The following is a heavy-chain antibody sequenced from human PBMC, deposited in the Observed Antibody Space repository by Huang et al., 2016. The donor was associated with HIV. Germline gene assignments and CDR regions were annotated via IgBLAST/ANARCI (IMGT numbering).Heavy chain of an antibody. D-gene: IGHD3-22*01. CDR1: GGTFSSYA. CDR2: IIPIFGTA. J-gene: IGHJ4*02. Sequence: QVQLVQSGAEVKKPGSSVKVSCKASGGTFSSYAIRWVRQAPGQGLEWRGGIIPIFGTANYAQKCQGRVTITADESTSTAYMELSSLRSEDTAVYYCARARGYYDSSVSYYFDYWGQGTLVTVSS. V-gene: IGHV1-69*13. CDR3: ARARGYYDSSVSYYFDY.